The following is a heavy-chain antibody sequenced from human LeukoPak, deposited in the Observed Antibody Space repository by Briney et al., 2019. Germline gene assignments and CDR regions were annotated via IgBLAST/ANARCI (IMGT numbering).Heavy chain of an antibody. CDR1: GYTFTSYY. CDR3: ARGSRIAAAGRSWYYYYYMDV. V-gene: IGHV1-46*01. CDR2: INPSGGST. Sequence: ASVKVSCKASGYTFTSYYMHWVRQAPGQGLECIGIINPSGGSTSYAQKFQGRVTMTRDTSTSTVYMELSSLRSEDTAVYYCARGSRIAAAGRSWYYYYYMDVWGKGTTVTVSS. D-gene: IGHD6-13*01. J-gene: IGHJ6*03.